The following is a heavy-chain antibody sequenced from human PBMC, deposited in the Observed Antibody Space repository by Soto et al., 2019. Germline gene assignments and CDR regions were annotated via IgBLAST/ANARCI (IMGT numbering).Heavy chain of an antibody. V-gene: IGHV3-30*18. CDR1: GFTFSSYG. Sequence: GGSLRLSCAASGFTFSSYGMHWVRQAPGKGLEWVAVISYDGSNKYYADSVKGRFTISRDNSKNTLYLQMNSLRAEDTAVYYCAKDSSGIAVAGTFGYWGQGTLVTVSS. CDR3: AKDSSGIAVAGTFGY. CDR2: ISYDGSNK. J-gene: IGHJ4*02. D-gene: IGHD6-19*01.